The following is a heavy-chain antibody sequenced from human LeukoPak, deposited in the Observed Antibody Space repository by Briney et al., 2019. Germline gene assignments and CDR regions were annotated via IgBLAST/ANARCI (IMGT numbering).Heavy chain of an antibody. D-gene: IGHD1-1*01. CDR3: ARLGLEVGGPNWFDP. J-gene: IGHJ5*02. Sequence: GSLRLSCAAPGFSFSSNWMGWVRQAPGKGLEWVAHIKRDGSQKYYLDSVKSRFTISRDNAKNSLYLQMNSLRVEDTAVYYCARLGLEVGGPNWFDPWGQGTLVTVSS. CDR1: GFSFSSNW. V-gene: IGHV3-7*01. CDR2: IKRDGSQK.